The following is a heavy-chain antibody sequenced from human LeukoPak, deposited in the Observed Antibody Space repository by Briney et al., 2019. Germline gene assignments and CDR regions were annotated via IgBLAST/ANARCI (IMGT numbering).Heavy chain of an antibody. CDR3: PRHLVVACPGGRFDP. CDR1: GGSINKYY. CDR2: VYYSGGT. J-gene: IGHJ5*02. V-gene: IGHV4-59*08. Sequence: SETLSLTCTVSGGSINKYYWSWIRQPPGKGLEWIGYVYYSGGTNYNPSLKSRVTISVDTSKNQFSLNLSSYNTEDTSVYYCPRHLVVACPGGRFDPWGQGTLVTVSS. D-gene: IGHD2-15*01.